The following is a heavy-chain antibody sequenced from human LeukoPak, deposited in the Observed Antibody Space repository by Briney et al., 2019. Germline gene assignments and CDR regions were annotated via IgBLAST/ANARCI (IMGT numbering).Heavy chain of an antibody. Sequence: ASVKVSCKASGYTFTGYYMHWVRQAPGQGLEWMGWINPSSGGTNYAQKFQGRVTMTRDTSISTAYMELSRLRSDDTAVYYCAREENSSGWYACAFDIWGQGTMVTVSS. CDR3: AREENSSGWYACAFDI. D-gene: IGHD6-19*01. CDR2: INPSSGGT. CDR1: GYTFTGYY. J-gene: IGHJ3*02. V-gene: IGHV1-2*02.